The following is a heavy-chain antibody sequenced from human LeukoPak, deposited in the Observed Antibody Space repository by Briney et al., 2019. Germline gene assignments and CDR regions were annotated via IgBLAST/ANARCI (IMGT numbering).Heavy chain of an antibody. J-gene: IGHJ5*02. V-gene: IGHV3-33*08. CDR3: ATDGAGFDT. CDR1: GFTFSSYA. Sequence: GRSLRLSCAASGFTFSSYAMHWVRQAPGKGLEWVAVIWYDGSNKYYADSVKGRFTISRDNSKNTLYLQMNSLRAEDTAVYYCATDGAGFDTWGQGVMVTVSS. CDR2: IWYDGSNK.